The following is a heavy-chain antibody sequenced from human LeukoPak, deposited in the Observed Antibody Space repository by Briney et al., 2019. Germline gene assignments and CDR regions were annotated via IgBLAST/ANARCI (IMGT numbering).Heavy chain of an antibody. V-gene: IGHV3-64*01. D-gene: IGHD2-2*01. CDR1: GFTFSSYA. Sequence: GGSLRLSCAASGFTFSSYAMHWVRQAPGKGLEYVPAISSNGGSTYYANSVKGRFTISRDNSKNTLYLQMGSLRAEDMAVYYCARSRQAYYYYGMDVWGQGTTVTVSS. CDR3: ARSRQAYYYYGMDV. CDR2: ISSNGGST. J-gene: IGHJ6*02.